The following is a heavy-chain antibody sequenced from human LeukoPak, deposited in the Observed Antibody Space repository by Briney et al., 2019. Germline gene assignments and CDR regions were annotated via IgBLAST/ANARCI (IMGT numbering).Heavy chain of an antibody. V-gene: IGHV3-48*03. CDR2: ISGSGTTI. CDR3: ARINYFDSTGYGGEMDH. D-gene: IGHD3-22*01. CDR1: GFTFSSYE. J-gene: IGHJ4*02. Sequence: GGSLRLSCAASGFTFSSYEMNWVRQAPGKGLEWISYISGSGTTISYANSVKGRFTISRDNAMNSVYLQMTGLRVEDTAIYFCARINYFDSTGYGGEMDHWGQGTLFTVSS.